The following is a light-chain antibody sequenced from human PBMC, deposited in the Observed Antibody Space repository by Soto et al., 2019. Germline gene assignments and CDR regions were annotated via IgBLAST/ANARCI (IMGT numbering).Light chain of an antibody. CDR3: SSYSISTAYL. V-gene: IGLV2-14*01. Sequence: QSVLTQPASVSGSPGQSITISCTGTSSDVGGYDHVSWYQLQPGKAPKLMVFEVNNRPSGVSPRFSGSKSGNTASLTISGLQAEDEAHDFCSSYSISTAYLFGTGTKVTVL. J-gene: IGLJ1*01. CDR2: EVN. CDR1: SSDVGGYDH.